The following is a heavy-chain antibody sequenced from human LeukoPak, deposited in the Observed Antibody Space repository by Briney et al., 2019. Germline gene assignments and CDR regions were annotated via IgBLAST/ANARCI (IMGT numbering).Heavy chain of an antibody. J-gene: IGHJ4*02. CDR1: GYTFTGYY. D-gene: IGHD4-23*01. CDR3: ARGLVTTVVTLEAFDY. V-gene: IGHV1-2*02. Sequence: ASVKVSCKASGYTFTGYYMHWVRQAPGQGLEWMGWINPNSGGTNYAQKFQGRDTMTRDTSISTAYMELSRLRSDDTAVYYCARGLVTTVVTLEAFDYWGQGTLVTVSS. CDR2: INPNSGGT.